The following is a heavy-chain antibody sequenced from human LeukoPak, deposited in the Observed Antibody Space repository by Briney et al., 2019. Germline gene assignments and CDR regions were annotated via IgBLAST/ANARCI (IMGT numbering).Heavy chain of an antibody. J-gene: IGHJ6*02. D-gene: IGHD3-10*01. CDR1: GFTFSSYS. CDR3: ARDSDPFGELFSYYGMDV. Sequence: GGSLRLSCAASGFTFSSYSMNWVRQAPGKGLEWVSSISSSSSYVYYADSVKGRFTISRDNAKNSLYLQMNSLRAEDTAVYYCARDSDPFGELFSYYGMDVWGQGTTVTVSS. CDR2: ISSSSSYV. V-gene: IGHV3-21*01.